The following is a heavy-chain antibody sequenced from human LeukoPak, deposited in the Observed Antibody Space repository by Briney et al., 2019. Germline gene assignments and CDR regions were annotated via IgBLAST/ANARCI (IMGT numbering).Heavy chain of an antibody. CDR3: VRARVRARSGAFDV. CDR1: GFTFRHYV. V-gene: IGHV3-30*04. CDR2: ISYHETHK. D-gene: IGHD3-10*01. J-gene: IGHJ3*01. Sequence: GGSLRLSCVGSGFTFRHYVMHWVRQAPGKGLEWVAVISYHETHKFYADSVKGRFTISRDNSNATLFLQMNSLRSEDAAVYYCVRARVRARSGAFDVWGQGTLVTVSS.